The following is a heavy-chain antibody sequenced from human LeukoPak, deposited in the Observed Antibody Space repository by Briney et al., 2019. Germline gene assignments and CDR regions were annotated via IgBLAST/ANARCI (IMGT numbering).Heavy chain of an antibody. CDR3: ARGWLAETTVVTPYNY. D-gene: IGHD4-23*01. CDR1: GGSFSSYA. Sequence: SVKVSCKASGGSFSSYAINWVRQAPGQGLEWMGGIIPIFGKANCAQKFQDRVAITAVESMSTVYMELSSLRSEDTAMYYCARGWLAETTVVTPYNYWGQGTLVTVSS. V-gene: IGHV1-69*01. CDR2: IIPIFGKA. J-gene: IGHJ4*02.